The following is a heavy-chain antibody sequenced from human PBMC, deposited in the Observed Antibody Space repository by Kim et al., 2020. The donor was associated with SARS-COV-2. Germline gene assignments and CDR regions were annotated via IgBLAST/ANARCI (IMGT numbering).Heavy chain of an antibody. CDR3: ARQRLSQGAAIDY. Sequence: SETLSLTCSVSGVSLTTGGSFWAWIRQPPGKGLQWIASISYSGTTYYSPSLRSRLTNYIDTSKNHLSLRLTTVTAADTAVYFCARQRLSQGAAIDYWGQGTLVTVYS. J-gene: IGHJ4*02. CDR2: ISYSGTT. V-gene: IGHV4-39*01. CDR1: GVSLTTGGSF. D-gene: IGHD1-26*01.